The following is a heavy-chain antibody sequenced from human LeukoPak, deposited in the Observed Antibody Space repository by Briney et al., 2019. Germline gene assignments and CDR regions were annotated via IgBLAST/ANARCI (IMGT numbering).Heavy chain of an antibody. V-gene: IGHV1-46*01. D-gene: IGHD3-10*01. CDR3: ARDTLHYGSGSGFDH. J-gene: IGHJ4*02. CDR2: INPSGGST. CDR1: GYTFTSYY. Sequence: ASVKVSCKASGYTFTSYYMHWVRQAPGQGLEWMGIINPSGGSTSYAQKFQGRVTMTRDTSTSTVYMELSSLRSEDTAVYYCARDTLHYGSGSGFDHWGQGTLVTVSS.